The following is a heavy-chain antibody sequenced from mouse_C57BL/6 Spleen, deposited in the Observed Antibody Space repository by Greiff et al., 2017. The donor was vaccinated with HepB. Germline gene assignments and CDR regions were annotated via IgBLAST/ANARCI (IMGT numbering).Heavy chain of an antibody. J-gene: IGHJ2*01. CDR2: INPNNGGT. CDR1: GYTFTDYY. V-gene: IGHV1-26*01. Sequence: VQLQQSGPELVKPGASVKISCKASGYTFTDYYMNWVKQSHGKSLEWIGDINPNNGGTSYNQKFKGKATLTVDKSSSTAYMELRSLTSEDSAVYYCARGGSGVFDYWGQGTTLTVSS. CDR3: ARGGSGVFDY.